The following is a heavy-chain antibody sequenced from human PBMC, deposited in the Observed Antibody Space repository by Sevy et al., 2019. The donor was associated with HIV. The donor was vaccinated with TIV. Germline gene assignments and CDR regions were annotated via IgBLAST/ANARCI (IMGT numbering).Heavy chain of an antibody. CDR2: IKQDGSEK. CDR1: GFTFSTHW. D-gene: IGHD4-17*01. Sequence: GGSLRLSCAASGFTFSTHWMTWVRQAPGRGLEWVANIKQDGSEKYYVDSVKGRVTISRDNSKNSLYLQMNSLRAEDTAMYYCARNAYGGYADYWGQGTLVTVSS. CDR3: ARNAYGGYADY. V-gene: IGHV3-7*01. J-gene: IGHJ4*02.